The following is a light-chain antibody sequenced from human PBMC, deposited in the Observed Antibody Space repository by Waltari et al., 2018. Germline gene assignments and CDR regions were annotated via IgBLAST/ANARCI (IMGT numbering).Light chain of an antibody. Sequence: EIVMTQSPLSLPVTPGEPASSACRSSQSLLHSDGYKYLDWYLQKAGQSPQLLIYLGSNRASGVPDRFSGSGSGTDFTLKISRVEAEDVGVYYCMQALQTPWTFGQGTKVEIK. CDR3: MQALQTPWT. V-gene: IGKV2-28*01. CDR2: LGS. CDR1: QSLLHSDGYKY. J-gene: IGKJ1*01.